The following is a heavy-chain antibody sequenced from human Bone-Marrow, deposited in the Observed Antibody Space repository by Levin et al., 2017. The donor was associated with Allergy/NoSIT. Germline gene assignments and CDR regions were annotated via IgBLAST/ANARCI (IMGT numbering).Heavy chain of an antibody. J-gene: IGHJ3*01. CDR3: AKDDGSSGRDPSDF. Sequence: PGESLKISCAASGFTFSTYAMSWVRQAPGKGLEWISVVTGSGGSTYYADSVKGRFTVSRDNSKNELYLQMNTLRAEDTALYYCAKDDGSSGRDPSDFWGQGTMVTVSS. V-gene: IGHV3-23*01. D-gene: IGHD3-22*01. CDR1: GFTFSTYA. CDR2: VTGSGGST.